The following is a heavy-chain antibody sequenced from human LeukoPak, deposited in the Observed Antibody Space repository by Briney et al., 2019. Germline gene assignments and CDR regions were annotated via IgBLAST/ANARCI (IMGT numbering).Heavy chain of an antibody. J-gene: IGHJ5*02. Sequence: ASVKVSCKASRYTFTGYYMHWVRQAPGQGLEWMGWINPNSGATNYAQKFQGRVTMTRDTSISTVYMELSGLRSDDSAVYFCARDSPTSQTQTASCWFDPWGQGTLVTVSS. CDR1: RYTFTGYY. D-gene: IGHD1-14*01. CDR2: INPNSGAT. V-gene: IGHV1-2*02. CDR3: ARDSPTSQTQTASCWFDP.